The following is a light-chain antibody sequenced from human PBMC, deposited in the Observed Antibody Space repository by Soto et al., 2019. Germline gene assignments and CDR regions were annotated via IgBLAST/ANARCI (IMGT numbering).Light chain of an antibody. CDR3: QQSNNWPYT. V-gene: IGKV3-15*01. Sequence: EIVMTQSPATLSVSPGERATLSCRASQSVRHNLAWYQQKPGQAPRLLIYGASTRATDIPARFSGSGSGTEFTLTISSLQSEDFAVYYWQQSNNWPYTFGQGTKVDIK. CDR2: GAS. CDR1: QSVRHN. J-gene: IGKJ2*01.